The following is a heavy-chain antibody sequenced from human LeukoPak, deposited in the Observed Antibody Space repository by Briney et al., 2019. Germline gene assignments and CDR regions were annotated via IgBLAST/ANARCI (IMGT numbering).Heavy chain of an antibody. J-gene: IGHJ3*02. V-gene: IGHV4-4*07. CDR2: IYTSGST. Sequence: LETLSLTCTVSGGSISSYYWSWIRQPAGKGLEWIGRIYTSGSTNYNPSLKSRVTMPVDTSKNQFSLKLSSVTAADTAVYYCATPYYYDSSGYHAGAFDIWGQGTMVTVSS. D-gene: IGHD3-22*01. CDR1: GGSISSYY. CDR3: ATPYYYDSSGYHAGAFDI.